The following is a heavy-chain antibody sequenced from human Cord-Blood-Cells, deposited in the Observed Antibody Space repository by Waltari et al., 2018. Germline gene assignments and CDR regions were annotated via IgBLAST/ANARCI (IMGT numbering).Heavy chain of an antibody. CDR2: ISGSGGST. J-gene: IGHJ3*02. CDR3: AKGKWELLAFDI. D-gene: IGHD1-26*01. V-gene: IGHV3-23*01. Sequence: EVQLLESGGGLVQPGGSLRLSCAASGFTFRSYAMSWVRQAPGKGLEWVSAISGSGGSTYYADSVKGRFTISRDNSKNTLYLQMNSLRAEDTAVYYCAKGKWELLAFDIWGQGTMVTVSS. CDR1: GFTFRSYA.